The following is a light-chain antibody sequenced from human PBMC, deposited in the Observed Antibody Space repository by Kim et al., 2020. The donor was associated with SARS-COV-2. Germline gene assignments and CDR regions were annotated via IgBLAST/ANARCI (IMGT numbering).Light chain of an antibody. CDR1: QDLGNY. V-gene: IGKV1-27*01. CDR2: AAS. Sequence: GDRVTITCRASQDLGNYLAWYQQKPGKVPKLLIYAASALQSGVPSRFSGSGSGTDFTLTISSLQPEDVATYYCQKYNTATHTFGQGTKL. J-gene: IGKJ2*01. CDR3: QKYNTATHT.